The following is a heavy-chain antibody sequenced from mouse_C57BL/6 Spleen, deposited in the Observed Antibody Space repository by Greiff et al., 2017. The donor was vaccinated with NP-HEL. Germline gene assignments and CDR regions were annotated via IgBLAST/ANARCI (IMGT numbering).Heavy chain of an antibody. V-gene: IGHV14-1*01. CDR1: GFNIKDYY. Sequence: VQLQQSGAELVRPGASVKLSCTASGFNIKDYYMHWVKQRPEQGLEWIGRIDPEDGDTEYAPKFQGKATMTAETSSNTAYLQLSSLTSEDTAVYYCTTYYYGSSYDYWGQGATLTVSS. D-gene: IGHD1-1*01. J-gene: IGHJ2*01. CDR3: TTYYYGSSYDY. CDR2: IDPEDGDT.